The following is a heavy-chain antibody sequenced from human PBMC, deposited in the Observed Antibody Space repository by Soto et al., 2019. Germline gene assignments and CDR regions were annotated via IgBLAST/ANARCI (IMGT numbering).Heavy chain of an antibody. Sequence: VGSLRLSCASSVCTFSNYAMNCVRHSPGKWLEWVSSISSSGTYIYYADSLKGRFTISRDNAKNSVDLQMNSLRADDTAVYYCARVRMYYSSSQDDYYLEFWGQGALVNVS. J-gene: IGHJ4*02. D-gene: IGHD6-13*01. CDR1: VCTFSNYA. CDR2: ISSSGTYI. V-gene: IGHV3-21*01. CDR3: ARVRMYYSSSQDDYYLEF.